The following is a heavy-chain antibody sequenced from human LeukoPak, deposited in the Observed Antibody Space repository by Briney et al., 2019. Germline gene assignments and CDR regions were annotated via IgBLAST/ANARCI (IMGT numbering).Heavy chain of an antibody. CDR2: VNNDGSST. V-gene: IGHV3-74*01. J-gene: IGHJ4*02. CDR3: ARGGWGTAIDY. D-gene: IGHD1-7*01. Sequence: GGSLRLSCAASGFTFSGYWMHWVRQAPGKGLVWVSYVNNDGSSTTYADSVKGRFTISRDNAKTTLYLQMNGLRAEDTAVYYCARGGWGTAIDYLGQGTLVTVSS. CDR1: GFTFSGYW.